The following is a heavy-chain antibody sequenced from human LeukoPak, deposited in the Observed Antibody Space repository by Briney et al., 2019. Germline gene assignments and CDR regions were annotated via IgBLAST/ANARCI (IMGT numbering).Heavy chain of an antibody. CDR1: GFTFSSYE. CDR2: ISSSSSTI. J-gene: IGHJ4*02. Sequence: GGSLRLSCAASGFTFSSYEMNWVRQAPGKGLEWVSYISSSSSTIYYADSVKGRFTISRDNAKNSLYLQMNSLRAEDTAVYYCARDFHRRLYDSSGYYLYWGQGTLVSVSS. V-gene: IGHV3-48*01. D-gene: IGHD3-22*01. CDR3: ARDFHRRLYDSSGYYLY.